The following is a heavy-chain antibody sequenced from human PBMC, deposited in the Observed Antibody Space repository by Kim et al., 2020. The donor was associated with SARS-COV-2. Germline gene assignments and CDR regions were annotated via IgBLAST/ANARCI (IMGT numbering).Heavy chain of an antibody. CDR3: ATASEFYYGSGSNFYYYYGMDV. CDR2: IKSNSDGGTA. J-gene: IGHJ6*02. D-gene: IGHD3-10*01. CDR1: GVKFSDAW. Sequence: GGSLRLSCAVSGVKFSDAWMNWVRQAPGKGLEWVGLIKSNSDGGTAYYASPVKGRFTISRDDSENTLFLQMSSLETEDTAVYFCATASEFYYGSGSNFYYYYGMDVWGPGTTVTVSS. V-gene: IGHV3-15*01.